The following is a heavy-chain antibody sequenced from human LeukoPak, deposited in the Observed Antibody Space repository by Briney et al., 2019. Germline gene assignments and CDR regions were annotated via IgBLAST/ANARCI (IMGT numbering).Heavy chain of an antibody. CDR2: INSDGSSR. D-gene: IGHD6-13*01. CDR1: AFTFSSYW. V-gene: IGHV3-74*01. CDR3: TRGSPGYSSSWLDF. Sequence: GGSLRLSCATSAFTFSSYWMHWVRQAPGEVLVWVSRINSDGSSRSYADYVKGRFTISRDDAKNTLYLQMSSLSVDDTAIYYCTRGSPGYSSSWLDFWGQGILVTVSS. J-gene: IGHJ4*02.